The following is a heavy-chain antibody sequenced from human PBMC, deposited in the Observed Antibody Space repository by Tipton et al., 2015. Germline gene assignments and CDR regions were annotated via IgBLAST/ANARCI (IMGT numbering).Heavy chain of an antibody. V-gene: IGHV4-34*01. J-gene: IGHJ6*02. CDR2: IYHRGTT. CDR1: GGSFYTYY. D-gene: IGHD5-24*01. CDR3: ARGGSPIIEMAYHHYGLDV. Sequence: TLSLTCSLSGGSFYTYYGTWIRQPPGQGLEWIGEIYHRGTTNYNPSLRGRFTTSLRRPKNQLSLRVDSVTAADTAIYYCARGGSPIIEMAYHHYGLDVWGQGTTVTVSS.